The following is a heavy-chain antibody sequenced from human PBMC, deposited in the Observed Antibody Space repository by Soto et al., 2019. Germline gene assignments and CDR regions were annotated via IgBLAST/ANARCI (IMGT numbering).Heavy chain of an antibody. J-gene: IGHJ5*02. V-gene: IGHV3-23*01. CDR1: GFTFSSYA. D-gene: IGHD6-13*01. Sequence: EVQLLESGGGLVQPGGSLRLSCAASGFTFSSYAMSWVRQAPGKGLEWVSAISGSGGSIYYADPVKGRSTISRDNSKNTLYLRRNSLRAEDTAVYYCAKDHGYSSSWLSSHNWFDPWGQGTLVTVSS. CDR3: AKDHGYSSSWLSSHNWFDP. CDR2: ISGSGGSI.